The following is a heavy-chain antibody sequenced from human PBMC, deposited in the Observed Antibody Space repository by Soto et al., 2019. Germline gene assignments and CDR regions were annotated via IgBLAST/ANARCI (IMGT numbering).Heavy chain of an antibody. CDR3: ARESAYYDFWSGYYVPSAFDP. Sequence: ASVKVSCKASGYNFTNYHIHWVRQAPGQGLEWMGWISSYTGNTYYQHSANTEYAQKFQGRVSLTTDTSTTTAYLELRGLRSDDTAVYYCARESAYYDFWSGYYVPSAFDPWGQGTLVTVSS. D-gene: IGHD3-3*01. V-gene: IGHV1-18*04. CDR1: GYNFTNYH. J-gene: IGHJ5*02. CDR2: ISSYTGNTYYQHSANT.